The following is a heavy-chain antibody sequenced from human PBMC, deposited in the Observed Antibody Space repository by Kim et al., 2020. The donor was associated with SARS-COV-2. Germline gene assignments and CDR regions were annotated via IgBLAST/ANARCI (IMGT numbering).Heavy chain of an antibody. D-gene: IGHD3-10*01. CDR3: ARHAGSRGYYGSASYYYLDF. Sequence: SETLSLTCTVSGGSMNSGTYYWGWIRQAPGMGLEWIGNLYKDGSAYYNPSLKSRVTISVDPPTNLFSLQLRYVTAADTSVYYCARHAGSRGYYGSASYYYLDFWGQGTLVTVSS. J-gene: IGHJ4*02. CDR1: GGSMNSGTYY. CDR2: LYKDGSA. V-gene: IGHV4-39*01.